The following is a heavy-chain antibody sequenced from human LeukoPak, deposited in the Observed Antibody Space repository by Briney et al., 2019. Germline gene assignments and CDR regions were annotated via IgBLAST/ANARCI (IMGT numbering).Heavy chain of an antibody. CDR2: IYYSGST. D-gene: IGHD6-19*01. V-gene: IGHV4-39*01. CDR3: ARRRGSGSTQVFDY. CDR1: GGSISSSSYY. J-gene: IGHJ4*02. Sequence: PSETLSLTCTVSGGSISSSSYYWGWIRQPPGKGVEWIGSIYYSGSTYYNPSLKSRVTISVDTSKNQFSLKLSSVTAADTAVYYCARRRGSGSTQVFDYWGQGTLVTVSS.